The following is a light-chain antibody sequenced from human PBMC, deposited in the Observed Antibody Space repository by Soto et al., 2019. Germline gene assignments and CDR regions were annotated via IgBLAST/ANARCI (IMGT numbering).Light chain of an antibody. Sequence: VRVSQSPSSLSASIGDRVTITCRASQSISSFLNWYQQKPGKAPKLLIYAASSLQSGVPSRFSGSGSGTDFTLTISSLQPEDFATYYCQQSYSTPITFGQGTRLAI. CDR1: QSISSF. V-gene: IGKV1-39*01. CDR2: AAS. J-gene: IGKJ5*01. CDR3: QQSYSTPIT.